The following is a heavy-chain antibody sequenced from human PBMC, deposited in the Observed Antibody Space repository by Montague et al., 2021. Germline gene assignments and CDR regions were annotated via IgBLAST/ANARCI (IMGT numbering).Heavy chain of an antibody. CDR3: ARARITGTTTPLDY. J-gene: IGHJ4*02. D-gene: IGHD1/OR15-1a*01. Sequence: SETLSLTCTVSGGSISSTSHYWDWIRQPPGKGLEWIGTLYSGGNTCYNPALKSRVSISADTSNNQFSLKLHSVTAADTAVYFCARARITGTTTPLDYWGQGTLVIVSS. V-gene: IGHV4-39*01. CDR1: GGSISSTSHY. CDR2: LYSGGNT.